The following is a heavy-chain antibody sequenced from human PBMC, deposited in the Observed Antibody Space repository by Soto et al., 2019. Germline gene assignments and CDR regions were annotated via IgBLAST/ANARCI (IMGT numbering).Heavy chain of an antibody. Sequence: GGSLRLSCAASGFTFSSYAMHWVRQAPGKGLEYVSAISSNGGSTYYANSVKGRFTISRDNSKNTLYLQMGSLRAEDMAVYYCARVAAAGDWGYFDYWGQGTLVTVSS. D-gene: IGHD6-13*01. V-gene: IGHV3-64*01. CDR1: GFTFSSYA. J-gene: IGHJ4*02. CDR2: ISSNGGST. CDR3: ARVAAAGDWGYFDY.